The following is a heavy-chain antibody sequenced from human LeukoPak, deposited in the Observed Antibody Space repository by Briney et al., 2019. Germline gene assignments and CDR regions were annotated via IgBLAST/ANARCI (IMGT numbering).Heavy chain of an antibody. V-gene: IGHV1-18*01. CDR2: INAYNGHA. CDR3: ARGRGRGTTYYSFAY. J-gene: IGHJ4*02. Sequence: ASVKVSCKGSGYTFSSYGLSWVRQAPAQGLEWMGWINAYNGHANYAQKFQGRVTMTTDTSTSTAYMELRSLTSDDTAVYYCARGRGRGTTYYSFAYWGQGTLVTVSS. D-gene: IGHD2/OR15-2a*01. CDR1: GYTFSSYG.